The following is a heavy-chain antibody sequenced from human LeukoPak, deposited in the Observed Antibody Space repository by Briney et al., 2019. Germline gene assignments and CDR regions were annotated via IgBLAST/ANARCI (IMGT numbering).Heavy chain of an antibody. CDR1: GFTFSSYS. CDR3: AKQEDYSSSWNY. V-gene: IGHV3-21*01. CDR2: ISSSSSYI. Sequence: GGSLRLSCAASGFTFSSYSMTWVRQAPGKGLEWVSSISSSSSYIYYADSVKGRFTISRDNAKNSLYLQMNSLRAEDTAVYYCAKQEDYSSSWNYWGQGTLVTVSS. J-gene: IGHJ4*02. D-gene: IGHD6-13*01.